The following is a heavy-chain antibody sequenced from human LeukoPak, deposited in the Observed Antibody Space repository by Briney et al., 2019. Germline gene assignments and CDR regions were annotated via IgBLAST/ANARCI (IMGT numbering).Heavy chain of an antibody. CDR1: GDTFSNYA. D-gene: IGHD3-3*01. J-gene: IGHJ3*02. CDR2: IIPSFRTA. Sequence: SVKVSCKASGDTFSNYAISWVRQAPGQGLEWLGGIIPSFRTANYAQRFQGRVTITTDESTSTAYMELSSLRSDDTAVYYCARGILEWADAFHIWGQGTMVTVSS. V-gene: IGHV1-69*05. CDR3: ARGILEWADAFHI.